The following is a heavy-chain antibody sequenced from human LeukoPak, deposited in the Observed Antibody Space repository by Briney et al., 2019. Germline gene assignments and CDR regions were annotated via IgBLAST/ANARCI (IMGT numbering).Heavy chain of an antibody. CDR2: IAYDGRNS. Sequence: SGGSLRLSCGASGFTLSAYGVHWIRQAPGKGLEWLAVIAYDGRNSIYADSVEGRFTIPRDHPKNPVFMQMNSLRVEDTAVYHCAKNRIPTAITPDSWGQGTLVTVSS. J-gene: IGHJ5*01. V-gene: IGHV3-30*18. CDR3: AKNRIPTAITPDS. CDR1: GFTLSAYG. D-gene: IGHD2-2*02.